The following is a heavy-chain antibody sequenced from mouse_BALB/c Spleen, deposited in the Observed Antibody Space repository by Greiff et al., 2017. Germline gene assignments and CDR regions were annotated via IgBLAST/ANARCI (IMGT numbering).Heavy chain of an antibody. V-gene: IGHV5-9-3*01. CDR2: ISSGGSYT. CDR3: ARHPLYGNLFDY. D-gene: IGHD2-1*01. Sequence: EVQGVESGGGLVKPGGSLKLSCAASGFTFSSYAMSWVRQTPEKRLEWVATISSGGSYTYYPDSVKGRFTISRDNAKNTLYLQMSSLRSEDTAMYYCARHPLYGNLFDYWGQGTSVTVSS. CDR1: GFTFSSYA. J-gene: IGHJ4*01.